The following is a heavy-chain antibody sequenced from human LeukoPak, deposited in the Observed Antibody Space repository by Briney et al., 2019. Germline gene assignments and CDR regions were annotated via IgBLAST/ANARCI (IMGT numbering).Heavy chain of an antibody. CDR1: GFTFSSYA. CDR2: ISYDGSNK. J-gene: IGHJ3*01. V-gene: IGHV3-30*04. Sequence: GSLRLSCAASGFTFSSYAMHWVRPAPGKGLEWVAVISYDGSNKYYADTVKGRFTISRDNSKNTLYLQMNSLRAEDTAVYYCAKGCTLFWLKDAFDVWGQGTMVTVSS. CDR3: AKGCTLFWLKDAFDV. D-gene: IGHD3-9*01.